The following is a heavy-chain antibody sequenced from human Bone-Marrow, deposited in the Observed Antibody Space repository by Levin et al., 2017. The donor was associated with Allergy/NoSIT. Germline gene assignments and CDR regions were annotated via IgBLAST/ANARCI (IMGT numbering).Heavy chain of an antibody. J-gene: IGHJ5*02. V-gene: IGHV1-69*01. CDR1: GGAFNTYV. CDR3: TRSFLAKWFDP. CDR2: IVPALGQA. Sequence: SCKASGGAFNTYVVSWVRQAPGQGLAWMGGIVPALGQANYAQKFQSRMTISADESMSTVYMELNRLVSEDTAVYYCTRSFLAKWFDPWGQGTLVTVSS. D-gene: IGHD2/OR15-2a*01.